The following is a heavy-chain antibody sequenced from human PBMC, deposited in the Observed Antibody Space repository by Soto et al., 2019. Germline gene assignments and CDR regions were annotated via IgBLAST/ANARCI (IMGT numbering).Heavy chain of an antibody. CDR3: ARASNSNFAGPIV. V-gene: IGHV4-59*13. CDR1: GGTIGDYS. Sequence: ETLSLTCSVSGGTIGDYSWNWIRQPPGKGLEWLGYIFYRGETKYNPSHSLWSRVSISTSNNKVSLTLTSVTAADTAVYFCARASNSNFAGPIVWGPGTLVTVSS. J-gene: IGHJ4*02. CDR2: IFYRGET. D-gene: IGHD4-4*01.